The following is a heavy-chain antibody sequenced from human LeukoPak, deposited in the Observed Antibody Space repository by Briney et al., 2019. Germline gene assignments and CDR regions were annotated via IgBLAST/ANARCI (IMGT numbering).Heavy chain of an antibody. CDR3: AGGYCSGRSCFVGWLDP. V-gene: IGHV1-2*02. Sequence: GASVKVSCETFGYTVTAYYIHWVRQAPGQGLEWMGWINHNNGGTNYAQKFQGRVTMTRDTSTSTAYLEITRLRSDDTPMYYCAGGYCSGRSCFVGWLDPWGQGTLVSVSS. CDR2: INHNNGGT. CDR1: GYTVTAYY. J-gene: IGHJ5*02. D-gene: IGHD2-15*01.